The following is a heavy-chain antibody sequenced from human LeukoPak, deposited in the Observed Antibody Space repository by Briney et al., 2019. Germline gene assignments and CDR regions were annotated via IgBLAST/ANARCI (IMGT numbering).Heavy chain of an antibody. CDR1: GFTVGSNY. V-gene: IGHV3-53*01. J-gene: IGHJ6*03. D-gene: IGHD3-10*01. Sequence: GSLRLSCAASGFTVGSNYMSWVRQAPGKGLEWVSVIYSGGSTYYADSVKGRFTISRDNSKNTLYFQMNSLRAEDTAVYYCARASLGTMVRGVIRYYYMDVWGKGTAVTISS. CDR3: ARASLGTMVRGVIRYYYMDV. CDR2: IYSGGST.